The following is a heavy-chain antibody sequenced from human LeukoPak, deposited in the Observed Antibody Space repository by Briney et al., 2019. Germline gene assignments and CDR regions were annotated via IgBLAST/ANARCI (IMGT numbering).Heavy chain of an antibody. CDR3: AAPLKYSSGWYVV. V-gene: IGHV3-48*01. J-gene: IGHJ6*04. Sequence: PGGSLRLSCAASGFTFSSYSMNWVRQAPGKGLEWVSYISSSSSTIYYADSVKGRFTISRDNSKNTLYLQMNSLRAEDTAVYYCAAPLKYSSGWYVVWGKGTTVTVSS. CDR1: GFTFSSYS. CDR2: ISSSSSTI. D-gene: IGHD6-19*01.